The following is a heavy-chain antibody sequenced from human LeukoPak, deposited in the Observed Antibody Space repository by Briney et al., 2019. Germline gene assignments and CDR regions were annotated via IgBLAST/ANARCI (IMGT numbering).Heavy chain of an antibody. CDR2: IHYSGNT. J-gene: IGHJ4*02. Sequence: PSETLSLTCTVSHDSIRSYYWSWIRQPPGKGLEWIGYIHYSGNTNYNPSLKSRATISIDTSKNQFSLSLNSVTAADTAVYYCAKDLMWPGPTVFDSWGQGTLVTVSS. V-gene: IGHV4-59*01. CDR1: HDSIRSYY. D-gene: IGHD2-8*01. CDR3: AKDLMWPGPTVFDS.